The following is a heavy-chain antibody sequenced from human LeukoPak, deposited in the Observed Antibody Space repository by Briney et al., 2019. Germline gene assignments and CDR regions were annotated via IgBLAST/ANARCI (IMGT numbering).Heavy chain of an antibody. V-gene: IGHV3-33*01. J-gene: IGHJ4*02. CDR1: GFTFSSHG. CDR3: ARELPPVVKYYFDY. D-gene: IGHD2-15*01. CDR2: IWYDVSNK. Sequence: GGSLRLSCAASGFTFSSHGMHWVRQAQGKGLEWVAFIWYDVSNKYYADSVKRRFTISRDNSKNTLYLQMNSLRAEDTAVYYCARELPPVVKYYFDYWGQGTLVTVSS.